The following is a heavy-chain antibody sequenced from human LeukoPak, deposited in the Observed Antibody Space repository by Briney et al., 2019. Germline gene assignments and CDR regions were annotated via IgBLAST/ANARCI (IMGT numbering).Heavy chain of an antibody. D-gene: IGHD3-3*01. CDR2: IIDTGST. CDR1: GYSITSGYY. V-gene: IGHV4-38-2*02. J-gene: IGHJ4*02. CDR3: ARGLASGYPPIPFDY. Sequence: SETLSLTCTVSGYSITSGYYWGWIRQPPGNGLEWIGEIIDTGSTKYNSSLKSRVTISVDTSKNEFSLNLTSVTAADTAIYYCARGLASGYPPIPFDYWGQGTLVTVSS.